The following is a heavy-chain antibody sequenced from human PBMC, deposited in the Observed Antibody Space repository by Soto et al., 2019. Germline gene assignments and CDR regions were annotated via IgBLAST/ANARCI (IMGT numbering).Heavy chain of an antibody. CDR2: IYYSGST. CDR1: GGSISSSSYY. Sequence: SETLSLTCTVSGGSISSSSYYWGWIRQPPGKGLEWIGSIYYSGSTYYNPSLKSRVTISVDTSKNQFSLKLSSVTAADTAVYYCARQKSDVGWGWASSEHWFDPWGQGTLVTVSS. J-gene: IGHJ5*02. D-gene: IGHD3-16*01. V-gene: IGHV4-39*01. CDR3: ARQKSDVGWGWASSEHWFDP.